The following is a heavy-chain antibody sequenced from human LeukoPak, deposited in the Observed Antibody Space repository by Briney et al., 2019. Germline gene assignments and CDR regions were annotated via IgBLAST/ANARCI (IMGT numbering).Heavy chain of an antibody. CDR2: IYHTGSA. J-gene: IGHJ5*02. Sequence: PSDTLSLTCVVSGYSISSGYQWAWIRQSLGKGLEWIGSIYHTGSAHYNPSRQSRVTISVDTSNNQFSLRLNSVTAADTAVYYCARDPRWLTPDCTSTSCYENYFDPWGQGTLVTVSS. CDR1: GYSISSGYQ. D-gene: IGHD2-2*01. CDR3: ARDPRWLTPDCTSTSCYENYFDP. V-gene: IGHV4-38-2*02.